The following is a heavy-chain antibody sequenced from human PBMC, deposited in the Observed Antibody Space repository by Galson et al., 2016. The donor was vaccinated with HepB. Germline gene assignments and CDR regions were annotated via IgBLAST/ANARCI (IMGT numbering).Heavy chain of an antibody. J-gene: IGHJ5*02. CDR2: IYWGDDK. Sequence: PALVKPTQTLTLTCTFPGFSLSTYTEGVGWFRQPPGKALEWLALIYWGDDKYYSPSLKNRLSITKDTSKNQVVLTMVNLDPVDTATYYCVHRTSVRGVASTERLDPWGHGILVIVSS. CDR1: GFSLSTYTEG. V-gene: IGHV2-5*02. CDR3: VHRTSVRGVASTERLDP. D-gene: IGHD6-13*01.